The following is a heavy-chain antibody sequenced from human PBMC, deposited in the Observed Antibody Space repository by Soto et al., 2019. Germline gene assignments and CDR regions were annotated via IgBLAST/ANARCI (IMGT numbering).Heavy chain of an antibody. CDR3: ARDLFDS. Sequence: EVQMVEAGGGLVKPGGSLRLSCVVSGFSFSNYRMKWVRQAPGKGLEWVSSISSSSSFIYYAESVKGRFTISRDNAKNSLYLQMNSLIVEDTAVYYCARDLFDSWGQGTLVTVSS. V-gene: IGHV3-21*01. CDR2: ISSSSSFI. J-gene: IGHJ4*02. CDR1: GFSFSNYR.